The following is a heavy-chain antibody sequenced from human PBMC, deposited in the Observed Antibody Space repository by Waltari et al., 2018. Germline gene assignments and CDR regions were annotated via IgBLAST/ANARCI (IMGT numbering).Heavy chain of an antibody. Sequence: EVQLVESGGVVVQPGGSLRLSCAASGFNFDTYAMHWVRQAPGKSQELVVLINWDGDRTYYADSVKGRFTISRDNSRNSLFLQMNRLRGEDTALYYWARDSGPTGTTAYLDYWGQGTLVTVSS. D-gene: IGHD1-7*01. V-gene: IGHV3-43D*04. CDR3: ARDSGPTGTTAYLDY. J-gene: IGHJ4*02. CDR2: INWDGDRT. CDR1: GFNFDTYA.